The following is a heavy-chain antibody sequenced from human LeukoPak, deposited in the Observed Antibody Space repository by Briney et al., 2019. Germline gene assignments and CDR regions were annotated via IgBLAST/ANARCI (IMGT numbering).Heavy chain of an antibody. D-gene: IGHD2-15*01. CDR1: RFTFNTYT. CDR2: ISGSGGST. Sequence: TGGSLRLSCAASRFTFNTYTMSWVRRAPGKGLEWVSTISGSGGSTYYADSVKGRFTISRDNSKNTLYLQMNSLRAEDTAVYYCAKVATSAATPFFDYWGQGTLVTVSS. CDR3: AKVATSAATPFFDY. J-gene: IGHJ4*02. V-gene: IGHV3-23*01.